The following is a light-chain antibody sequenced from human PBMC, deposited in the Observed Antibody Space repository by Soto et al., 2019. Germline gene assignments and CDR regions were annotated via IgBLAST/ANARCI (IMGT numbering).Light chain of an antibody. CDR2: DAS. V-gene: IGKV1-5*01. CDR1: QSISTW. CDR3: QQYLTYSSLT. J-gene: IGKJ4*01. Sequence: DIQMTQSPTTLSASVGDRVTITCRASQSISTWLAWYQQKPVKAPKLLIYDASTLESGVPSRFSGSGPGTEFTLTISSLQPDDFATYYCQQYLTYSSLTFGGGTKVDIK.